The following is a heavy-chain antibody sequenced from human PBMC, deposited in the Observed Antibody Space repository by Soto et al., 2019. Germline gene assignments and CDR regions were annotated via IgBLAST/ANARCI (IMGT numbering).Heavy chain of an antibody. CDR3: ARVRFCSSSNCFGYLDS. CDR2: IWYDGSKT. Sequence: GGSLRLSCAVSGFKFSVYGMHWVRQAPGKGLEWVGLIWYDGSKTDYADSVRGRFTISRDNSKNMLYLQMNTLTAEDTAIYYCARVRFCSSSNCFGYLDSWGQGALVTVSS. V-gene: IGHV3-33*01. D-gene: IGHD2-2*01. CDR1: GFKFSVYG. J-gene: IGHJ4*02.